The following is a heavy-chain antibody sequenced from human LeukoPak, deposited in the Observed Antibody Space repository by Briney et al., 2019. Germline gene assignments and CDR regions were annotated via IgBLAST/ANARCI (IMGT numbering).Heavy chain of an antibody. CDR1: GYSISSGYY. J-gene: IGHJ3*02. V-gene: IGHV4-38-2*02. CDR3: ARRKYYDNSGYHDAFDI. CDR2: INHSGST. Sequence: NTSETLSLTCTVSGYSISSGYYWGWIRQPPGKGLEWIGEINHSGSTNYNPSLKSRVTISVDTSKNQFSLKLSSVTAADTAVYYCARRKYYDNSGYHDAFDIWGQGTMVTVSS. D-gene: IGHD3-22*01.